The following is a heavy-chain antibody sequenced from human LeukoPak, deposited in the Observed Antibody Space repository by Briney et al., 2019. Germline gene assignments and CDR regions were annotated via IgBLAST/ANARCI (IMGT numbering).Heavy chain of an antibody. CDR2: IRSKASSYAT. Sequence: GGSLRLSCAASGFSFSSYNMNWVRQASGKWLEWVGRIRSKASSYATAYAASVKGRFTISRDDSKNTAYLQMNSLKTEDTAVYYCTSPVVPAAMSRYYMDVWGKGTTVTISS. V-gene: IGHV3-73*01. CDR3: TSPVVPAAMSRYYMDV. J-gene: IGHJ6*03. CDR1: GFSFSSYN. D-gene: IGHD2-2*01.